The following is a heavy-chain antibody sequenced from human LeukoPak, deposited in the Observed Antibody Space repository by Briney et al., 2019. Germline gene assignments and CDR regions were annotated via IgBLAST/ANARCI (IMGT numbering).Heavy chain of an antibody. CDR1: GGSFSSSY. J-gene: IGHJ5*02. D-gene: IGHD2-2*01. CDR2: INYSGSA. CDR3: ARRKGSRSHKDWFAN. V-gene: IGHV4-59*08. Sequence: SETLSLTCTVSGGSFSSSYWSWIRQPPGKGLEWIGYINYSGSAGYNPFLKSGATMSVDTSTNQFSLKLGSVTAADTAVYYCARRKGSRSHKDWFANWGQGTLVTVSS.